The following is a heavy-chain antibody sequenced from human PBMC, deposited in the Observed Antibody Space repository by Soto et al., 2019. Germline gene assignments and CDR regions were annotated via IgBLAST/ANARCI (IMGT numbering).Heavy chain of an antibody. D-gene: IGHD3-3*01. CDR3: VSSRLRFLEWLL. J-gene: IGHJ4*02. Sequence: GGSLRLSCAASGFTFSSYSMNWVRQAPGKGLGWVSSISSSSSYIYYADSVKGRFTISRDNAKNSLYLQMNSLRAEDTAVYYCVSSRLRFLEWLLWGQGTLVTVSS. CDR2: ISSSSSYI. V-gene: IGHV3-21*01. CDR1: GFTFSSYS.